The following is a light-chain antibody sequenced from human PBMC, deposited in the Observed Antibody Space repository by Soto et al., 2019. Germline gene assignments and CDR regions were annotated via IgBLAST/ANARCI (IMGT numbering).Light chain of an antibody. CDR2: DAS. CDR1: QSVSSY. J-gene: IGKJ4*01. CDR3: QQRSNWPPN. Sequence: EIVMTQSPATLSLSPGERATLSCRASQSVSSYLAWYQQKPGLAPRLLIYDASNRATGIPARFSGSGSGTDFTLTISSLEPEDFAVYYCQQRSNWPPNFGGGTKVEIK. V-gene: IGKV3-11*01.